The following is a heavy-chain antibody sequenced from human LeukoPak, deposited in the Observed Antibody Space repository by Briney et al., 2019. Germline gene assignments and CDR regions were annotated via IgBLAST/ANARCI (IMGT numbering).Heavy chain of an antibody. CDR1: GFSLSTSSVG. V-gene: IGHV2-5*02. Sequence: SGPTLVNPTQTLTLTCTFSGFSLSTSSVGVGWIRQPPGKALEWLALIYWDDDKHYSSSLRIRLTSTKDTSKNQVVVTMTSMAPVDTATYYCAHRRWASFSWPNFDYWGQGTLVTVSS. CDR3: AHRRWASFSWPNFDY. J-gene: IGHJ4*02. CDR2: IYWDDDK. D-gene: IGHD6-13*01.